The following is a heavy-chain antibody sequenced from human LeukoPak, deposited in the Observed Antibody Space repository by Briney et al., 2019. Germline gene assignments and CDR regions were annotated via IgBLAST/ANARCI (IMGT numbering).Heavy chain of an antibody. CDR2: ISGSGGST. D-gene: IGHD5/OR15-5a*01. CDR1: GFSFSSYG. Sequence: GGSLRLSCAASGFSFSSYGMSWVRQAPGKGLEWVSAISGSGGSTYYADSVKGRFTISRDNSKNTLYLQMNSLRAEDTAVYYCAKSSASLGDIWGQGTMVTVSS. J-gene: IGHJ3*02. V-gene: IGHV3-23*01. CDR3: AKSSASLGDI.